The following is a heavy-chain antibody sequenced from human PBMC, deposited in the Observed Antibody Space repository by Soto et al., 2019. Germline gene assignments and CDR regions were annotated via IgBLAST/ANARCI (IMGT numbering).Heavy chain of an antibody. CDR3: ARDECSGGSCYSDY. CDR2: IIPLFGTA. J-gene: IGHJ4*02. Sequence: AQLVQSGAEVKKPGSSVKVSCKASGGTFSSYGFSWVRQAPGQGLECMGGIIPLFGTANYAQKFQGRVTITADESRSTTYMELSSLRSEDSAVYYCARDECSGGSCYSDYWGQGTLVTVSS. D-gene: IGHD2-15*01. CDR1: GGTFSSYG. V-gene: IGHV1-69*01.